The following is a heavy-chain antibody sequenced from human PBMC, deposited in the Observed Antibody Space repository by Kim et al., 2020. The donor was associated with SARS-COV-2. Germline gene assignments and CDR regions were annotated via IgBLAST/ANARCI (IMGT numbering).Heavy chain of an antibody. V-gene: IGHV4-39*01. CDR1: GGSISSSSYY. Sequence: SETLSLTCTVSGGSISSSSYYWGWIRQPPGKGLEWIGSIYYSGSTYYNPSLKSRVTISVDTSKNQFSLKLSSVTAADTAVYYCARMRSGSYASYWGQGTL. D-gene: IGHD1-26*01. CDR2: IYYSGST. CDR3: ARMRSGSYASY. J-gene: IGHJ4*02.